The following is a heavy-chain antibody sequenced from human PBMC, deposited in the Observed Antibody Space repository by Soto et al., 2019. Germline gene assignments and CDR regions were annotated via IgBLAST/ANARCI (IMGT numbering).Heavy chain of an antibody. CDR3: ASLLSWFGEEAN. J-gene: IGHJ4*02. Sequence: EVHLVESGGALVQPGGSLRLSCAASGFSFRSYSMNWVRQAPGKGLEWVAYITGGGDVEGYADFVKGRFTISRDNANNSLFLEMNSLTAEDTAVYYCASLLSWFGEEANWGQGTLVTVA. D-gene: IGHD3-10*01. CDR2: ITGGGDVE. V-gene: IGHV3-48*01. CDR1: GFSFRSYS.